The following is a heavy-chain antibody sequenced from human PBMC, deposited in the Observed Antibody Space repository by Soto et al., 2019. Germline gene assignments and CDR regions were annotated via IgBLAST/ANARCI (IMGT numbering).Heavy chain of an antibody. J-gene: IGHJ4*02. CDR2: ISGSGVST. V-gene: IGHV3-23*01. CDR1: GGSFSGYY. CDR3: AKSPGMYYYDSSGYYHYDY. Sequence: ETLSLTCAVYGGSFSGYYWSWVRQAPGKGLEWVSAISGSGVSTYYTDSVKGRFTISRDNSKNTLYLQMNSLRAEDTAVYYCAKSPGMYYYDSSGYYHYDYWGQGTLVTVSS. D-gene: IGHD3-22*01.